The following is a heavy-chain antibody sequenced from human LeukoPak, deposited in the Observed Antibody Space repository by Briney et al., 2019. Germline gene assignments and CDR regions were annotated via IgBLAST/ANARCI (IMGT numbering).Heavy chain of an antibody. Sequence: PGGSLRLSCAASGFTFSSYWMSWARQAPGKGLEWVANIKQDGSEKYYVDSVKGRFTISRDNAKNSLYLQMNSLRAEDTAVYYCARVDSSGYSSPGDAFDIWGQGTMVTVSS. CDR2: IKQDGSEK. CDR1: GFTFSSYW. D-gene: IGHD3-22*01. V-gene: IGHV3-7*01. J-gene: IGHJ3*02. CDR3: ARVDSSGYSSPGDAFDI.